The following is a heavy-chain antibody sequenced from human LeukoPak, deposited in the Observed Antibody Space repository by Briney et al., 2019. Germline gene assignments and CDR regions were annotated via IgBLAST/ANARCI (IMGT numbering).Heavy chain of an antibody. Sequence: PSETLSLTCAVSGYSISSGYYWGWIRQPPGKGLEWIGYIYYSGSTYYNPSLKSRVTISVDTSKNQFSLKLSSVTAADTAVYYCARGIDFWSGYYNWFDPWGQGTLVTVSS. D-gene: IGHD3-3*01. V-gene: IGHV4-38-2*01. J-gene: IGHJ5*02. CDR1: GYSISSGYY. CDR3: ARGIDFWSGYYNWFDP. CDR2: IYYSGST.